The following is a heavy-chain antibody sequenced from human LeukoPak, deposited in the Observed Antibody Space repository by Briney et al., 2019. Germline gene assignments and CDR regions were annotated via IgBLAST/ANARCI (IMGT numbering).Heavy chain of an antibody. CDR2: ISYDGSNK. Sequence: GGSLRLSCAASGFTFSSYAMHWVRQAPGKGLEWVAVISYDGSNKYYADSVKGRFTISRDNSKNTLYLQMNSLRAEDTAVYYCAKGGSTSSLRAFDIWGQGTMVTVSS. CDR3: AKGGSTSSLRAFDI. CDR1: GFTFSSYA. J-gene: IGHJ3*02. V-gene: IGHV3-30-3*01. D-gene: IGHD2-2*01.